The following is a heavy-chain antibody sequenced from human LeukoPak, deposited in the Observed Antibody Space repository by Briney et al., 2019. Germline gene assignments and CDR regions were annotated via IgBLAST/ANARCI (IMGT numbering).Heavy chain of an antibody. Sequence: GGSLRLSCAASGLMFSSYWMSWVRQAPGKGLEWVANIKEDGSEKYYVDSVKGRFTISRDNAKNSLYLQMNSLRAEDTAVYYCATIKVRANNYDTDGFEYWGQGTLVTVSS. CDR1: GLMFSSYW. D-gene: IGHD3-10*01. V-gene: IGHV3-7*05. CDR2: IKEDGSEK. J-gene: IGHJ4*02. CDR3: ATIKVRANNYDTDGFEY.